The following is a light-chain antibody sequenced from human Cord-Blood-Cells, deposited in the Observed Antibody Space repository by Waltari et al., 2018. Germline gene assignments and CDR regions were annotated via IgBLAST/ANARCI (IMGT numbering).Light chain of an antibody. CDR1: QSVSSSY. CDR2: GAS. CDR3: QQYGSSPPVT. J-gene: IGKJ5*01. Sequence: PGERVTLSCRASQSVSSSYLAWYQQKPGQAPRLLIYGASSRATGIPDRFSGSGSGTDFTLTISRLEPEDFAVYYCQQYGSSPPVTFGQGTRLEIK. V-gene: IGKV3-20*01.